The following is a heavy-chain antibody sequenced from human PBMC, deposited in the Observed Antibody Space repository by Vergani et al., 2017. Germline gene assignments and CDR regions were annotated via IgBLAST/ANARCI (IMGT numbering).Heavy chain of an antibody. V-gene: IGHV4-31*11. CDR3: ARVDTQVPATSHFYYMDV. Sequence: QVQLQESGPGVVKPSQTLSLTCAVSGGSISSGDHCWTWIRQRPGKGLGWIGYIFYSGTTYDNPSLRSRLTISVDTSQNQFSLKLRSVTAADTAVYYCARVDTQVPATSHFYYMDVWGKGTTVVVS. CDR1: GGSISSGDHC. CDR2: IFYSGTT. J-gene: IGHJ6*03. D-gene: IGHD6-25*01.